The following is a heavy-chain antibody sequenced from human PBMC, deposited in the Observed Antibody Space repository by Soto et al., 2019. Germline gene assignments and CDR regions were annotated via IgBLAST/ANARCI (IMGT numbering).Heavy chain of an antibody. CDR3: ARDIRYCSGNSCYSGGMDV. CDR1: GFTFSSYD. CDR2: IGTAGDT. D-gene: IGHD2-15*01. V-gene: IGHV3-13*01. J-gene: IGHJ6*02. Sequence: EVQLVEPGGGLVQPGGSLRLSCAASGFTFSSYDMHWVRQATGKGLEWVSVIGTAGDTYYPGSVKGRFTISRENAKNSLYLQMNSLRAEDTAVYYCARDIRYCSGNSCYSGGMDVWGQGTTVTVSS.